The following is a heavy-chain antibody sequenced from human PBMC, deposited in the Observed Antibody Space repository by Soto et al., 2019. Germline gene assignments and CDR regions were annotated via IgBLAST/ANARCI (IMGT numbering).Heavy chain of an antibody. CDR3: ARDLYLYGSGSYYNGYYYYGMDV. Sequence: GASVKVSCKASGYTFTGYYMHWVRQAPGQGLEWMGWINPNSGGTNYAQKFQGWVTMTRDTSISTAYMELSRLRSDDTAVYYCARDLYLYGSGSYYNGYYYYGMDVWGQGTTVTVSS. CDR1: GYTFTGYY. CDR2: INPNSGGT. J-gene: IGHJ6*02. V-gene: IGHV1-2*04. D-gene: IGHD3-10*01.